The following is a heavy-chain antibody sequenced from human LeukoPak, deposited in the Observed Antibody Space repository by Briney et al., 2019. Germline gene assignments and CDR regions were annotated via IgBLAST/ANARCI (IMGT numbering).Heavy chain of an antibody. J-gene: IGHJ4*02. CDR3: ARGGGSRDGYNFDY. D-gene: IGHD5-24*01. CDR1: GGSFSGYY. CDR2: INHSGST. Sequence: SETLSLTCAVYGGSFSGYYWSWIRQPPGKGLEWIGEINHSGSTNYNPSLKSRVTISVDTSKNLFSLKLSSVTAADTAVYYCARGGGSRDGYNFDYWGQGTLVTVSS. V-gene: IGHV4-34*01.